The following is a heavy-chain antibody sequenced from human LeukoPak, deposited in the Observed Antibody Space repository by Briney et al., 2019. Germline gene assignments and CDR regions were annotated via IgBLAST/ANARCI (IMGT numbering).Heavy chain of an antibody. V-gene: IGHV1-69*13. CDR3: ARGGVVAALGGWFDP. CDR1: GYTFTSYF. Sequence: ASVKVSCKASGYTFTSYFMHWVRQAPGQGLEWMGGIIPIFGTANYAQKFQGRVTITADESTSTAYMELSSLRSEDTAVYYCARGGVVAALGGWFDPWGQGTLVTVSS. CDR2: IIPIFGTA. D-gene: IGHD2-15*01. J-gene: IGHJ5*02.